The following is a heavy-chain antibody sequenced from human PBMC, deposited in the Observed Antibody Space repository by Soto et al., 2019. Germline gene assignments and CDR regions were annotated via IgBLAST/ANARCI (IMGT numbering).Heavy chain of an antibody. Sequence: SETLSLTCTVSGGSISSYYWSWIRQPPGKGLEWIGYIYYSGSTNYNPSLKSRVTISVDTSKNQFSLKLSSVTAADTAVYYCARSTYYDYIWGSYISDAFDIWGQGTMVTVSS. J-gene: IGHJ3*02. CDR3: ARSTYYDYIWGSYISDAFDI. CDR2: IYYSGST. V-gene: IGHV4-59*01. D-gene: IGHD3-16*01. CDR1: GGSISSYY.